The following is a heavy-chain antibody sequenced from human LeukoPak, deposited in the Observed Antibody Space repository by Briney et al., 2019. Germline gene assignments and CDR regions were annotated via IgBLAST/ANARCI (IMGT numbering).Heavy chain of an antibody. Sequence: GASVKVSCKASGYTFTSYYMHWVRQAPGQGLEWMGIINPSGGSTSYAQKFQGRVTMTRDTSTSTVYMELSSLRSEDTAVYYCARDVLRVVIIPWDYYYGMDVWGQGTTVTVSS. J-gene: IGHJ6*02. CDR1: GYTFTSYY. D-gene: IGHD3-3*01. CDR2: INPSGGST. CDR3: ARDVLRVVIIPWDYYYGMDV. V-gene: IGHV1-46*01.